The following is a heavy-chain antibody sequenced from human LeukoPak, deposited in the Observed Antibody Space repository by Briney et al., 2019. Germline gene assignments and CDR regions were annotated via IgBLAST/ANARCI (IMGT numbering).Heavy chain of an antibody. CDR2: ISSSSSYI. CDR3: ASGSVAFPGINPYYFDY. J-gene: IGHJ4*02. V-gene: IGHV3-21*01. D-gene: IGHD6-19*01. Sequence: GGSLRLSCAASGFTFSSYSMNWVRQAPGKGLEWVSSISSSSSYIYYADSVKGRFTISRDNAKNSLYLQMNSLRAEDTAVYYCASGSVAFPGINPYYFDYWGQGTLVTVSS. CDR1: GFTFSSYS.